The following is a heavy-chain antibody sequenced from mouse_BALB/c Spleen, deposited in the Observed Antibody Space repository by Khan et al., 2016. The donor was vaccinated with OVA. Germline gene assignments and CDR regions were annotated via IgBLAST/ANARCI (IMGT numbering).Heavy chain of an antibody. CDR2: INPPSGFT. J-gene: IGHJ2*01. Sequence: QVQLKESGAELAKPGASVKMSCKASGYTFTTYWMHWVKQRPGQGLEWIGYINPPSGFTDYNQKFKDKATLTAAKSSSTAYMQLSSLTFDDSAVYYCARDRIDYWGQGTTLTVSS. CDR3: ARDRIDY. CDR1: GYTFTTYW. V-gene: IGHV1-7*01.